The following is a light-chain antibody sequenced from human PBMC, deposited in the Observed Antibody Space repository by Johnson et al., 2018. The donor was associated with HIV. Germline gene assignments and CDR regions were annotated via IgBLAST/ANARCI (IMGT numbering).Light chain of an antibody. J-gene: IGLJ1*01. CDR2: DNN. CDR1: NSNIGNNY. V-gene: IGLV1-51*01. Sequence: QSVLTQPPSVSAAPGQKVTISCSGSNSNIGNNYVSWYQQLPGTAPKLLIYDNNKRPSGIPDRFSGSKSGTSATLAITGLQTGDEADYYCGTWDSSLSAGVFGTGTKVTVL. CDR3: GTWDSSLSAGV.